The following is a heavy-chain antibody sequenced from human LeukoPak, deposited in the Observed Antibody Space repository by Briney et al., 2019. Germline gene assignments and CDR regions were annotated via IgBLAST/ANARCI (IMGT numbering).Heavy chain of an antibody. V-gene: IGHV3-23*01. CDR3: AKDRNDILTGHGPSGAEYFQH. Sequence: PGGSPRLSCAASGFTFSSYAMSWVRQAPGKGLEWVSAISGSGGSTYYADSVKGRFTISRDNSKNTLYLQMNSLRAEDTAVYYCAKDRNDILTGHGPSGAEYFQHWGQGTLVTVSS. CDR2: ISGSGGST. D-gene: IGHD3-9*01. CDR1: GFTFSSYA. J-gene: IGHJ1*01.